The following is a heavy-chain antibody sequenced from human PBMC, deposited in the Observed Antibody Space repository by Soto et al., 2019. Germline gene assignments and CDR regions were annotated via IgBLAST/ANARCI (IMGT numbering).Heavy chain of an antibody. Sequence: PGGALRLSWAASGFTFNSYWMHWVLQAPGKGLVWVSRINGDGSSTNYADSVKGRFTVSRDNAKNTVYLQMNSLRGEDTAVDYCASGARGLYYMDVWGNGTTVSVSS. D-gene: IGHD3-10*01. V-gene: IGHV3-74*01. CDR2: INGDGSST. CDR1: GFTFNSYW. CDR3: ASGARGLYYMDV. J-gene: IGHJ6*03.